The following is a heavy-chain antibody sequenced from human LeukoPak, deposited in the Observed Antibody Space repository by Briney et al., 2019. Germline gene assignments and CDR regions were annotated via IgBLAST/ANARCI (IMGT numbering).Heavy chain of an antibody. CDR3: ARLRQLWFDY. CDR2: ISYDGSNK. V-gene: IGHV3-30*14. D-gene: IGHD5-18*01. Sequence: GGSLRLSCAASGFTFSSYAMHWVRQAPGKGLEWVAVISYDGSNKYYADSVKGRFTISRDNSKNTLYLQMNSLRAEDTAVYYCARLRQLWFDYWGQGTLVTVSS. CDR1: GFTFSSYA. J-gene: IGHJ4*02.